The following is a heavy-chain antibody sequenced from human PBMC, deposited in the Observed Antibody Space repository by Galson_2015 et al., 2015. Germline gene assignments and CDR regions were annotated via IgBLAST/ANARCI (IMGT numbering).Heavy chain of an antibody. D-gene: IGHD2-15*01. Sequence: VKVSCKASGYTFTSCYMHWVRQAPGQGLEWMGIINPSGGSTSYAQKFQGRVTMTRDTSTSTVYMELSSLRSEDTAVYYCARDLGYCSGGSCYTRNYYYYGMDVWGQGTTVTVSS. J-gene: IGHJ6*02. CDR1: GYTFTSCY. V-gene: IGHV1-46*01. CDR3: ARDLGYCSGGSCYTRNYYYYGMDV. CDR2: INPSGGST.